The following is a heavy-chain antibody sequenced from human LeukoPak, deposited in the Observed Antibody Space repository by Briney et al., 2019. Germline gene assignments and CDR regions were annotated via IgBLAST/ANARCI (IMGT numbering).Heavy chain of an antibody. CDR3: ARGSRELELHDY. CDR1: GGTFRSFA. Sequence: ASVKVSCKASGGTFRSFAISWVRQAPGQGLEWMGWINPNSGGTNYAQKFQGRVTMTRDTSISTAYMELSRLRSDDTAVYYCARGSRELELHDYWGQGTLVTVSS. CDR2: INPNSGGT. J-gene: IGHJ4*02. V-gene: IGHV1-2*02. D-gene: IGHD1-7*01.